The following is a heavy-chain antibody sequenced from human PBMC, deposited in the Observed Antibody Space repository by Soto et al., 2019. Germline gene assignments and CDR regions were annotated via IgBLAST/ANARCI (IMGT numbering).Heavy chain of an antibody. J-gene: IGHJ6*02. D-gene: IGHD3-3*01. V-gene: IGHV3-30-3*01. CDR3: ARDLYYDFWSGSLEPYYYGMDV. Sequence: GGSLRLSCAASGFTFSSYAMHWVRQAPGKGLEWVAVISYDGSNKYYADSVKGRFTISRDNSKNTLYLQMNSLRAEDTAVYYRARDLYYDFWSGSLEPYYYGMDVWGQGTTVTVSS. CDR2: ISYDGSNK. CDR1: GFTFSSYA.